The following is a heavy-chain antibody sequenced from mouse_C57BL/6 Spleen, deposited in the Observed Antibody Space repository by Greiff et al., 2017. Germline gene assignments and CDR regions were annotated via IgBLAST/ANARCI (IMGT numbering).Heavy chain of an antibody. V-gene: IGHV2-2*01. CDR3: ARKNYGSSYEFAY. J-gene: IGHJ3*01. CDR2: IWSGGST. Sequence: QVQLQPSGPGLVQPSQSLSITCTVSGFSLTSYGVHWVRQSPGKGLEWLGVIWSGGSTDYNAAFISRLSISKDNSKSQVFFRMNSLQADDTAIYYCARKNYGSSYEFAYWGQGTLVTVSA. D-gene: IGHD1-1*01. CDR1: GFSLTSYG.